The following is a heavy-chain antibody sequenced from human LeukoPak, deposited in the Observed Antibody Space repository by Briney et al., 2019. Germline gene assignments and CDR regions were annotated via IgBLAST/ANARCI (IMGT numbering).Heavy chain of an antibody. J-gene: IGHJ3*02. CDR3: ARDSITVSVGAFDI. Sequence: PGGSLRLSCAASGFTFSHYAMHWVRQAPGKGLEYVSAISSNGGSTYYANSVKGRFTISRDNSKNTLYLQMGSLRAEDMGVYYCARDSITVSVGAFDIWGQGTMVTVSS. CDR1: GFTFSHYA. D-gene: IGHD2-2*01. V-gene: IGHV3-64*01. CDR2: ISSNGGST.